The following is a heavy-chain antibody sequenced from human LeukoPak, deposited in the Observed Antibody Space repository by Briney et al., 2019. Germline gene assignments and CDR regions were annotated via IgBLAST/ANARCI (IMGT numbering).Heavy chain of an antibody. CDR2: IKQDGSDK. D-gene: IGHD3-22*01. CDR3: AKAGVRYFDSSGLYAFDF. Sequence: GGSLRLSCAASGFTFNSYWMTWVRQAPGKGLEWVADIKQDGSDKYYAGSVKGRFTISRDNAKNSLYLQMNSLRAEDTAVYYCAKAGVRYFDSSGLYAFDFWGQGTTVTVSS. V-gene: IGHV3-7*01. J-gene: IGHJ3*01. CDR1: GFTFNSYW.